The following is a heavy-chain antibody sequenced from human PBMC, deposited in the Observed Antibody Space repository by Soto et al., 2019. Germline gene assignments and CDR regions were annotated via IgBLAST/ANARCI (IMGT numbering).Heavy chain of an antibody. CDR1: GGTFSSYA. D-gene: IGHD5-12*01. V-gene: IGHV1-69*13. Sequence: SVKVSCKASGGTFSSYAISWVRQAPGQGLEWMGGIIPIFGTANYAQKFQGRVTITADESTSTAYMELSSLRSEDTAVYYCARPGNAIVATSPFKYYYYGMDVWG. J-gene: IGHJ6*02. CDR3: ARPGNAIVATSPFKYYYYGMDV. CDR2: IIPIFGTA.